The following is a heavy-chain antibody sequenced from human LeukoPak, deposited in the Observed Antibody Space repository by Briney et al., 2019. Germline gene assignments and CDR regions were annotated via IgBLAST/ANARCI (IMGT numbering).Heavy chain of an antibody. CDR2: IYYDGSIK. Sequence: PGGSLRLSCATSGFTFRNYGMYWVRRAPGKGLEWVAIIYYDGSIKYYAESVKGRFTISRDNSKNTLYLQMNSLRAEDTAVYYCAKDGQLLTAKSGSSSSQYYYYYMDVWGKGTTVTVSS. D-gene: IGHD6-6*01. J-gene: IGHJ6*03. V-gene: IGHV3-30*02. CDR3: AKDGQLLTAKSGSSSSQYYYYYMDV. CDR1: GFTFRNYG.